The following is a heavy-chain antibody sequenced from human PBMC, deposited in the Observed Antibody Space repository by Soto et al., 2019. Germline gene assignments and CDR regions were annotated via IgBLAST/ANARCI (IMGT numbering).Heavy chain of an antibody. J-gene: IGHJ6*02. Sequence: QVQLVESGGGVVQPGRSLRLSCAASGFTFSSSVMHWVRQAPGRGLEWVAVIWSDGSKKDYADSVTVRLTISRDNSIIKLHLQMSSLRDEDTDVYYGAREVLWIGYHYARDGWGQGTTVTVSS. V-gene: IGHV3-33*01. CDR1: GFTFSSSV. CDR3: AREVLWIGYHYARDG. D-gene: IGHD3-3*01. CDR2: IWSDGSKK.